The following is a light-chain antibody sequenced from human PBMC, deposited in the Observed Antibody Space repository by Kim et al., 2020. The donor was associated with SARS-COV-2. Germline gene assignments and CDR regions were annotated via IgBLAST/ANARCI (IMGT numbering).Light chain of an antibody. Sequence: QSVLTQSPSASGTPGQRVIISSSGGSSNIGMNYVYWYQHVPGTAPRLLIYRDDQRPSGVPDRFSGSKSGTSASLAISGLRSEDEADYYCAAWDDSLSAMVFGGGTQLTVL. CDR3: AAWDDSLSAMV. J-gene: IGLJ2*01. CDR1: SSNIGMNY. CDR2: RDD. V-gene: IGLV1-47*01.